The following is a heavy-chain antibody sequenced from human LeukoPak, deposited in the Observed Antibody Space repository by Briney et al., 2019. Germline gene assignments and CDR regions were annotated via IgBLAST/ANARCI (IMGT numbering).Heavy chain of an antibody. CDR3: ARIFIRNGYSSYFDC. CDR1: GFSISSGHY. V-gene: IGHV4-38-2*02. Sequence: SETLSLTCTVSGFSISSGHYWGWVRQPPGAGLEWIGSVYQSGTTYYNPSLKSRVTTSVDMSKNQFSLRLRPVTAADTAVYYCARIFIRNGYSSYFDCWGQGTLVTVPS. J-gene: IGHJ4*02. CDR2: VYQSGTT. D-gene: IGHD5-18*01.